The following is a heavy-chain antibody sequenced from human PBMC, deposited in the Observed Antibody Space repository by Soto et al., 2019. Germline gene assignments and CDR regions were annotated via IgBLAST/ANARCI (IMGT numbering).Heavy chain of an antibody. V-gene: IGHV3-48*02. CDR1: GFTLSTYS. J-gene: IGHJ6*02. Sequence: GGSLRLSSIASGFTLSTYSMTWVRQSPGKGLEWLSYISKSSTTINYADSVKGRFTISRDSAKNSVYLEMSSLRDEDSAVYYCARDPPNFYYYGMDVWGQGTTVTVSS. CDR2: ISKSSTTI. CDR3: ARDPPNFYYYGMDV.